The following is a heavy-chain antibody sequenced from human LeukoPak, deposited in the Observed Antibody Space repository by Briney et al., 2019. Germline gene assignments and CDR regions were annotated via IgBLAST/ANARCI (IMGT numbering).Heavy chain of an antibody. CDR1: GGSISSYH. V-gene: IGHV4-59*01. CDR2: IYYSGST. CDR3: ARDRRDYVIDY. Sequence: KPSETLSHTCTVSGGSISSYHWSWIRQPPGKGLEWIGYIYYSGSTNHNPSLKSRVTISVDTSKNQFSLKLSSVTAADTAVYYCARDRRDYVIDYWGQGTLVTVSS. D-gene: IGHD4-17*01. J-gene: IGHJ4*02.